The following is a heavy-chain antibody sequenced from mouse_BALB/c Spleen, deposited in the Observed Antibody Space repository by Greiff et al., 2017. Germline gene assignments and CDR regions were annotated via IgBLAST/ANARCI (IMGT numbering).Heavy chain of an antibody. Sequence: DVKLQESGTVLARPGASVKMSCKASGYSFTSYWMHWVKQRPGQGLEWIGAIYPGNSDTSYNQKFKGKAKLTAVTSASTAYMELSSLTNEDSAVYYCTRRSYYYGSSYYFDYWGQGTTLTVSS. J-gene: IGHJ2*01. CDR3: TRRSYYYGSSYYFDY. D-gene: IGHD1-1*01. CDR1: GYSFTSYW. CDR2: IYPGNSDT. V-gene: IGHV1-5*01.